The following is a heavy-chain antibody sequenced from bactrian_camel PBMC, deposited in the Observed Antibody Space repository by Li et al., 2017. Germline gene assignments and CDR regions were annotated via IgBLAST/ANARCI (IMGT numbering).Heavy chain of an antibody. V-gene: IGHV3S1*01. D-gene: IGHD1*01. CDR1: GFTVSNGC. CDR3: AADRYCLGTSLLLTVQEYTE. CDR2: INTGVGDYVT. J-gene: IGHJ4*01. Sequence: VQLVESGGGSVQAGGSLRLSCAVSGFTVSNGCMGWYRQAPGKEREGIAAINTGVGDYVTRYADSAKGRFTISKDNTKNILYLQMDNLQPEDSATYRCAADRYCLGTSLLLTVQEYTEWGQGTQVTVS.